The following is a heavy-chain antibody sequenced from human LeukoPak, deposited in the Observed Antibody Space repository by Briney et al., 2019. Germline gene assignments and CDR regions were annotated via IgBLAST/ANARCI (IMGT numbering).Heavy chain of an antibody. CDR2: IYYSGST. D-gene: IGHD3-9*01. CDR1: GGSISSYY. J-gene: IGHJ6*04. Sequence: SETLSLTCTVSGGSISSYYWSWIRQPPGKGLEWIGYIYYSGSTNYNPSLKSRVTISVDTSKNQFSLKLSSVTAADTAVYYCARDLRYAPNYYYGMDVWGKGTTVTVSS. V-gene: IGHV4-59*01. CDR3: ARDLRYAPNYYYGMDV.